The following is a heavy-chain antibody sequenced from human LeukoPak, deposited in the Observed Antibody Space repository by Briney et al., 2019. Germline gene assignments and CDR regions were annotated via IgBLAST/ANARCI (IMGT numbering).Heavy chain of an antibody. CDR1: GYTFTIYG. CDR2: ISAYNGNT. CDR3: ARDIPDYGDYAGGD. V-gene: IGHV1-18*01. J-gene: IGHJ4*02. D-gene: IGHD4-17*01. Sequence: GASVKVSCKASGYTFTIYGISWVRQAPGQGLEWMGWISAYNGNTNYAQKLQGRVTMTTDTSTSTAYMELRSLRSDDTAVYYCARDIPDYGDYAGGDWGQGTLVTVSS.